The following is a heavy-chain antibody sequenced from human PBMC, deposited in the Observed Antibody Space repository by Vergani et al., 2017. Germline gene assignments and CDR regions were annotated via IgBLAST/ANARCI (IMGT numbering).Heavy chain of an antibody. V-gene: IGHV3-33*01. Sequence: QVQLVESGGGVVQTGRSLRLSCAASGFTFSTYGMHWVRQAPGKGLEWVAVIWYDGSNKYYADSVKGRFTISRDNSKKTLYVQMNSLRAEDTAVYYCARERGYCTNGVCYPYFDYWGQGTLVTVSS. CDR2: IWYDGSNK. CDR3: ARERGYCTNGVCYPYFDY. D-gene: IGHD2-8*01. CDR1: GFTFSTYG. J-gene: IGHJ4*02.